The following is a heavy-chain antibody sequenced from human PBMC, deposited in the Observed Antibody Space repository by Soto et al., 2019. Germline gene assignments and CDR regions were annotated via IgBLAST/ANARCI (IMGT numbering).Heavy chain of an antibody. Sequence: GGSLRLSCAASGFTFSSYAMHWVRQAPGKGLEWVAVISYDGSNKYYADSVKGRFTISRDNSKNTLYLQMNSLRAEDTAVYYCARAAVLQLWYFDYWGQGTLVTSPQ. J-gene: IGHJ4*02. CDR3: ARAAVLQLWYFDY. V-gene: IGHV3-30-3*01. D-gene: IGHD5-18*01. CDR2: ISYDGSNK. CDR1: GFTFSSYA.